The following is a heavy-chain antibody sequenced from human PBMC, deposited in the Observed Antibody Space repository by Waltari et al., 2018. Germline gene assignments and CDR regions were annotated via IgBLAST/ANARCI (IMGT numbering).Heavy chain of an antibody. CDR3: ARGPMIVVVVAATLFDY. J-gene: IGHJ4*02. V-gene: IGHV4-39*07. CDR2: IYYSGST. Sequence: QLQLQESGPGLVKPSETLSLTCTVPGGSTSTSSYYWGWIRQPPGKGLEWIGSIYYSGSTYYNPSLKSRVTISVDTSKNQFSLKLSSVTAADTAVYYCARGPMIVVVVAATLFDYWGQGTLVTVSS. D-gene: IGHD2-15*01. CDR1: GGSTSTSSYY.